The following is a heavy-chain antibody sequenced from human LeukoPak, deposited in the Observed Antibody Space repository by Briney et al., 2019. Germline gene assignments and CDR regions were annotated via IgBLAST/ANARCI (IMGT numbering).Heavy chain of an antibody. Sequence: PGGSLRLSCAASGFTFSNYAMHWVRQAPGKRLEGVAFIRDDGSNKYYTDSVKGRFTISRDNSKTTLYLQMNSLRAEDTAVYYCAKVRWDNSGWYYLDSWGQGTLVTVSS. J-gene: IGHJ4*02. CDR2: IRDDGSNK. V-gene: IGHV3-30*02. D-gene: IGHD6-19*01. CDR3: AKVRWDNSGWYYLDS. CDR1: GFTFSNYA.